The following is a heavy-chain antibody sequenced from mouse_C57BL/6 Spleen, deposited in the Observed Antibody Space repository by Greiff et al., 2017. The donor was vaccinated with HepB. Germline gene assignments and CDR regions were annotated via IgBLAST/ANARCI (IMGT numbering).Heavy chain of an antibody. J-gene: IGHJ4*01. CDR2: IYPGSGNT. CDR1: GYTFTDYY. CDR3: ARLDDYDVPYAMDY. Sequence: QVQLKQSGAELVRPGASVKLSCKASGYTFTDYYINWVKQRPGQGLEWIARIYPGSGNTYYNEKFKGKATLTAEKSSSTAYMQLSSLTSEDSAVYFCARLDDYDVPYAMDYWGQGTSVTVSS. V-gene: IGHV1-76*01. D-gene: IGHD2-4*01.